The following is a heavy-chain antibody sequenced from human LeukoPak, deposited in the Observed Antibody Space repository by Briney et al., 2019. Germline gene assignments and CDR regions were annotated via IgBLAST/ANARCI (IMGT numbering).Heavy chain of an antibody. CDR3: ARAKRFDY. J-gene: IGHJ4*02. CDR1: GFTFSRYW. CDR2: IKQDGSEK. V-gene: IGHV3-7*01. Sequence: GGSLRLSCAASGFTFSRYWMSWVRQAPGKGLEWVANIKQDGSEKYYVDSVKGRFTISRDNAKNSLCLQMNSLRAEDTAVYYCARAKRFDYWGQGTLVTVSS.